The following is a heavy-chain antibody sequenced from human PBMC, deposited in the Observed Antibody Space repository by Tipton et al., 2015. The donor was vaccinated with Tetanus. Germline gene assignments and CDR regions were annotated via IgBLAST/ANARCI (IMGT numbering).Heavy chain of an antibody. J-gene: IGHJ2*01. V-gene: IGHV4-28*01. CDR3: ARVGIRWYFDI. CDR2: IHNSGST. CDR1: GYSISRSHW. D-gene: IGHD2-21*01. Sequence: TLSLTCAVSGYSISRSHWWAWIRQPPGKGLEWIGHIHNSGSTYYNPSLKSRVTVSVDRSKNQFSLTVNSVTDVDTAVYYCARVGIRWYFDIWGSSPLVTVSS.